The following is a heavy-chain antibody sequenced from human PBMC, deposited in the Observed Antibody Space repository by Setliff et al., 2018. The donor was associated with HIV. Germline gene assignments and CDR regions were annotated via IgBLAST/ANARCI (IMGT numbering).Heavy chain of an antibody. Sequence: GGSLRLSCAASGFTFSSYEMNWVRQAPGKGLEWLSYISSSGSTIYYADFVRGRFTMSRDNAKRTLYLQMNGLRVEDTAVYYCAKDGISGGAYPPYYFDYWGHGTLVTVSS. CDR1: GFTFSSYE. V-gene: IGHV3-48*03. D-gene: IGHD2-15*01. J-gene: IGHJ4*01. CDR2: ISSSGSTI. CDR3: AKDGISGGAYPPYYFDY.